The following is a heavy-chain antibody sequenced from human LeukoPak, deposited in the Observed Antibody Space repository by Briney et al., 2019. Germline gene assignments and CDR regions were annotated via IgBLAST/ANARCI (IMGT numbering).Heavy chain of an antibody. D-gene: IGHD3-10*01. V-gene: IGHV3-30-3*01. CDR3: ARGPLYYYGLLYYYYMDV. J-gene: IGHJ6*03. CDR2: ISYDGSNK. CDR1: GFTFSSYA. Sequence: PGGSLRLSCAASGFTFSSYAMHWVRQAPGKGLEWVAVISYDGSNKYYADSVKGRFTISRDNSKNTLYLQMNSLRAEDTAVYYCARGPLYYYGLLYYYYMDVWGKGTTVTVSS.